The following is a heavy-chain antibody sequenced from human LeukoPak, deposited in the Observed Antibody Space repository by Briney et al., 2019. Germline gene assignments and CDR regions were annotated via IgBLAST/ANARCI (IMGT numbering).Heavy chain of an antibody. CDR1: GYTFTSYY. V-gene: IGHV1-46*01. J-gene: IGHJ4*02. CDR2: INPSGGST. D-gene: IGHD3-22*01. CDR3: ARDQHRRIVVVNSLTE. Sequence: ASVKVSCKASGYTFTSYYMHWVRQAPGQGLEWMGIINPSGGSTSYAQKFQGRVTMTRDMSTSTVYMELSSLRSEDTAVYYCARDQHRRIVVVNSLTEWGQGTLVTVSS.